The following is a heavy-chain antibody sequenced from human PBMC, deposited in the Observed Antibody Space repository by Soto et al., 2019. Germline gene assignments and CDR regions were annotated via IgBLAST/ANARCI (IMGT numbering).Heavy chain of an antibody. D-gene: IGHD6-19*01. Sequence: EVQLVXSGGXXVQPXRSLXLSCAASGFTFDDYAMHWVRQAPGKXLEWVSGISWNSGSIGYADSVKGRFTISRDNAKNSLYLQMNSLRAEDTALYYCAKGSEAAAVAKTREFDYWGQGTLVTVSS. J-gene: IGHJ4*02. CDR2: ISWNSGSI. CDR3: AKGSEAAAVAKTREFDY. V-gene: IGHV3-9*01. CDR1: GFTFDDYA.